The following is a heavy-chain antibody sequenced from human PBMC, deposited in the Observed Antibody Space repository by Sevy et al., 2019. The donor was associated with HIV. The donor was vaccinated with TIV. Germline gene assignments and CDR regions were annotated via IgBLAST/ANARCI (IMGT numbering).Heavy chain of an antibody. D-gene: IGHD2-8*01. J-gene: IGHJ4*02. CDR2: LSFGCGEI. V-gene: IGHV3-23*01. CDR3: AREGCTKPHDY. CDR1: GFTFSKYS. Sequence: GGSLRLSCAASGFTFSKYSMSWVRQPPGKGLEWVSTLSFGCGEINHADSVKGRFTISRDNSKNSLYLQMNNLRAEGTAVYYCAREGCTKPHDYWGQGTLVTVS.